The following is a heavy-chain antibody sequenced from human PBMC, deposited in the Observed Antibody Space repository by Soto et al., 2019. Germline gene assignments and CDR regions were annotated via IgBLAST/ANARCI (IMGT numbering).Heavy chain of an antibody. CDR2: IDVLNGA. Sequence: RLSCVVSGHSLTQYAIAWVRQAPGKGLECISTIDVLNGAWYSDSVRGRLATSRDVSRNTVYLQMGSLRVEDTAIYFCSDWRAGGPVNLDHWGPGTVVTVYS. CDR3: SDWRAGGPVNLDH. CDR1: GHSLTQYA. V-gene: IGHV3-23*05. D-gene: IGHD2-15*01. J-gene: IGHJ4*02.